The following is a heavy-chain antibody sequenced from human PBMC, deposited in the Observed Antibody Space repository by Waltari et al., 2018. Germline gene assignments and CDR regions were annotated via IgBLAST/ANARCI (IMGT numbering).Heavy chain of an antibody. J-gene: IGHJ4*02. D-gene: IGHD3-10*01. CDR3: ARRGDYFDY. Sequence: EVQLVQSGAEVKKPGESLKISCKGSGYRFTSYWIGWVRQMPGKGMEWMGLIFPGDADTRDSPSFQGQVTISADKSISAAYLQWSSLKASDTATYYCARRGDYFDYWGQGTLVTVSS. CDR1: GYRFTSYW. V-gene: IGHV5-51*01. CDR2: IFPGDADT.